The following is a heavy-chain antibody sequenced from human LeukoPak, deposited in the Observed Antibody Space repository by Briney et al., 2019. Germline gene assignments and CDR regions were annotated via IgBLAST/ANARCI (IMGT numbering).Heavy chain of an antibody. CDR1: GGSFSSGDYS. CDR2: LFSSGTT. D-gene: IGHD3-10*01. V-gene: IGHV4-61*02. Sequence: PSQTLSLTCTVSGGSFSSGDYSWNWIRQPAGQGLEWIGRLFSSGTTNYNPSLKSRVTISGDTSNNQFSLKLTSVTAADTAVYYCASTNYYGSGLEAFDIWGQGTMVTVSS. CDR3: ASTNYYGSGLEAFDI. J-gene: IGHJ3*02.